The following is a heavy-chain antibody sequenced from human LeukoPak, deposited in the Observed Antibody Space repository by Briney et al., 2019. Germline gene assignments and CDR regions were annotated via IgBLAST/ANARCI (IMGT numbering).Heavy chain of an antibody. CDR3: AKVTTGGWFDP. CDR2: ISYDGSNK. Sequence: GGSLRLSCAASGFTFSSYGMHWVRQAPGKGLEWVAVISYDGSNKYYADSVKGRFTISRDNSKNTLYLQMNSLRAEDTAVYYCAKVTTGGWFDPWGQGTLVTVSS. D-gene: IGHD3-22*01. J-gene: IGHJ5*02. V-gene: IGHV3-30*18. CDR1: GFTFSSYG.